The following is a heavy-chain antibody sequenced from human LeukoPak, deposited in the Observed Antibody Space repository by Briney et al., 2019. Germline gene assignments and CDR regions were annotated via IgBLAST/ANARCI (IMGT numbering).Heavy chain of an antibody. V-gene: IGHV4-39*07. CDR1: GGSISSSSYY. CDR3: ARLSSYDILTGYYMFDY. Sequence: SETLSLTCTVSGGSISSSSYYWGCIRQPPGKGLECIGRIYYSGSTYYNPSLKSRVTISVDTSKNQFSLKLSSVTAADTAVYYCARLSSYDILTGYYMFDYWGQGTLVTVSS. J-gene: IGHJ4*02. D-gene: IGHD3-9*01. CDR2: IYYSGST.